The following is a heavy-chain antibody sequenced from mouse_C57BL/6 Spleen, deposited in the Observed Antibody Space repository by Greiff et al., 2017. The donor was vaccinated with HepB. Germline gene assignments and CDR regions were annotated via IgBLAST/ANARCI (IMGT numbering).Heavy chain of an antibody. CDR1: GFTFSDYG. Sequence: EVHLVESGGGLVKPGGSLKLSCAASGFTFSDYGMHWVRQAPEKGLEWVAYISSGSSTIYYADTVKGRFTISRNNAKNTLFLQMISLRSEDTAMYYCARGYYYAMDYWGQGTSVTVSS. V-gene: IGHV5-17*01. CDR2: ISSGSSTI. CDR3: ARGYYYAMDY. J-gene: IGHJ4*01.